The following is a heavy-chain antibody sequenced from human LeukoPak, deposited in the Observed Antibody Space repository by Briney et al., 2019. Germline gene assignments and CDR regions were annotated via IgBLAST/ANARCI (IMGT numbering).Heavy chain of an antibody. Sequence: GGSLRLSCAASGFTFSSYAMHWVRQAPGKGLEYVSAISSNGGSTYYADSVKGRFTISRDNSKNTLYLQMGSLRAEDMAVYYCARDSSSWQTDWYLDLWGRGTLVTVSS. CDR3: ARDSSSWQTDWYLDL. CDR2: ISSNGGST. V-gene: IGHV3-64*02. CDR1: GFTFSSYA. D-gene: IGHD6-13*01. J-gene: IGHJ2*01.